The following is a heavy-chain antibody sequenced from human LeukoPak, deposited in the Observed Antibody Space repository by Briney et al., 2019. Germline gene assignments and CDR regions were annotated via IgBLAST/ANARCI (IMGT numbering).Heavy chain of an antibody. Sequence: GGSLRLSCAASGFSFSVYWMHWVRQAPGKGPVWVSRIKTDGSITDYADFVKGRFTISRDNAKNTLYLQMNSLRAEDTAVYYCAKDRRDHYDFWSGPGSGWFDPWGQGTLVTVSS. CDR3: AKDRRDHYDFWSGPGSGWFDP. CDR2: IKTDGSIT. J-gene: IGHJ5*02. D-gene: IGHD3-3*01. V-gene: IGHV3-74*01. CDR1: GFSFSVYW.